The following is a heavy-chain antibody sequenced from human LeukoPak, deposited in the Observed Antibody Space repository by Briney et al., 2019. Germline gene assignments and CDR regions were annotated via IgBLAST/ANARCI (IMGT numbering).Heavy chain of an antibody. CDR2: ISAYNGNT. J-gene: IGHJ5*02. D-gene: IGHD6-6*01. Sequence: GASVKVSCKASGYTFISYGISWVRQAPGQGLEWMGWISAYNGNTKYAQNLQGRVTMTTDTSTTTAYMELRSLRSDDTAVYYCARDWAIAARTNCFGPWGQGTLVTVSS. CDR1: GYTFISYG. V-gene: IGHV1-18*01. CDR3: ARDWAIAARTNCFGP.